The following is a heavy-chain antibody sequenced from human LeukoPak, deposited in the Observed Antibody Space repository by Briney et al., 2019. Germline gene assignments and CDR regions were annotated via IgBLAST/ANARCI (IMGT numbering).Heavy chain of an antibody. CDR3: ASCSSSGWYFPFDY. J-gene: IGHJ4*02. CDR2: ISSSSSYI. V-gene: IGHV3-21*01. D-gene: IGHD6-19*01. CDR1: GFTFSSYS. Sequence: GGSLRLSCAASGFTFSSYSMNWVRQAPGKGLEWVSSISSSSSYIYYADSVKGRFTISRDNAKNSLYLQVNSLRAEDTAVYYCASCSSSGWYFPFDYWGQGTLVTVSS.